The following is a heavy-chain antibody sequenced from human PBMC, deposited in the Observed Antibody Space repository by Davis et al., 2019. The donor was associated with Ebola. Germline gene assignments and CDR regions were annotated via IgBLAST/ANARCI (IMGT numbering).Heavy chain of an antibody. CDR2: ISGSGGNT. CDR1: AITFSSYA. D-gene: IGHD4-17*01. J-gene: IGHJ4*02. CDR3: AKSVTVTTLGYFDY. Sequence: GESLKISCADSAITFSSYAMTWVRQAPGKGLEWVSAISGSGGNTYYADSVKGRFTISRDNSKNTLYLQMNSLRAEDTAVYYCAKSVTVTTLGYFDYWGQGTLVTVSS. V-gene: IGHV3-23*01.